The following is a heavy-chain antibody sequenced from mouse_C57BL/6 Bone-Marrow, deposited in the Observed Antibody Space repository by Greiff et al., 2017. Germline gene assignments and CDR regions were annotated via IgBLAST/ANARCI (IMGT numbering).Heavy chain of an antibody. D-gene: IGHD1-1*02. CDR3: ARDGGGLRPYYFDY. Sequence: VQLQQPGAELVRPGSSVKLSCKASGYTFTSYWMHWVKQRPIQGLEWIGNIDPSDSETHYNQKFKDKATLTVDKSSSTAYMQLSSLTSEDSAVYYCARDGGGLRPYYFDYWGQGTTLTVSS. V-gene: IGHV1-52*01. J-gene: IGHJ2*01. CDR1: GYTFTSYW. CDR2: IDPSDSET.